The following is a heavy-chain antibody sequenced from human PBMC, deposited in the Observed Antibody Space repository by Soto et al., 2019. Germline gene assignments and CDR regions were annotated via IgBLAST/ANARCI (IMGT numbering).Heavy chain of an antibody. V-gene: IGHV3-23*01. CDR2: ISGSGGST. CDR1: GFTFSSYA. D-gene: IGHD2-8*01. CDR3: AKLPSDYCTNGVCYYYFDY. J-gene: IGHJ4*02. Sequence: GGSLRLSCAASGFTFSSYAMSWVRQAPGKGLEWVSAISGSGGSTYYADSVKGRFTISRDNSKNTLYLQMNSLRAEDTAVYYCAKLPSDYCTNGVCYYYFDYWGQGTLVTVSS.